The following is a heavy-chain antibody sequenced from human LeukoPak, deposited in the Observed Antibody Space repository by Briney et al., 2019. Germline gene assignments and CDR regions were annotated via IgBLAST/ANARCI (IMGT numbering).Heavy chain of an antibody. Sequence: PSETLSLTCAISDGSFTGYFWNWVRQAPGKGLEWIGDINHGGSTNYNPSLRSRVTMSVDTSKNQFSLKLSSVTAADTAVYYCARTLDYWGQGTLVTVSS. V-gene: IGHV4-34*01. J-gene: IGHJ4*02. CDR2: INHGGST. CDR3: ARTLDY. CDR1: DGSFTGYF.